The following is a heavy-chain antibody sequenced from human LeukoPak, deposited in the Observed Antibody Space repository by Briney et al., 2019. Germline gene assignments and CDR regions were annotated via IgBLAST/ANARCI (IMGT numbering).Heavy chain of an antibody. D-gene: IGHD2-8*02. CDR3: AISAYTGGVFEN. CDR1: GGTFSSYA. Sequence: SVKVSCKTSGGTFSSYAISWVRQAPGQGPEWMGGIIPVSGTTNNAQNFQGRVTITADESTSTAYMELSSLRSDDTAVYYCAISAYTGGVFENWGPGTLVTVSS. J-gene: IGHJ4*02. CDR2: IIPVSGTT. V-gene: IGHV1-69*13.